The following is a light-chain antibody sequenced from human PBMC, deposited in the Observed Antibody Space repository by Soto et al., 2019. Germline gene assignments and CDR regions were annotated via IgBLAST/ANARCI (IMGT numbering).Light chain of an antibody. V-gene: IGLV2-8*01. Sequence: QSALTQPPSASGSPGQSVTISCTGTTSDVGGYNFVSWYQQHPGRAPRFMIYEVNKRPSGVPDRFSGSKSGNTASLTVSGLRAEDEADYYCSSYAASSTFVFGGGTKLTVL. CDR3: SSYAASSTFV. CDR1: TSDVGGYNF. CDR2: EVN. J-gene: IGLJ3*02.